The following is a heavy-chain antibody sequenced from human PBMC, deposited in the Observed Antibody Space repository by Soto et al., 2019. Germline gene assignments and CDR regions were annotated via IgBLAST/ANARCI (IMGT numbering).Heavy chain of an antibody. Sequence: PGGSLRLSCAASGFTFSSYGMHWVRQAPGKGLEWVAVIWYDGSNKYYADSVKGRFTISRDNSKNTLYLQMNSLRAEDTAVYYCARVLGVDILTGSAFLGYYYYGMDVWGQGTTVTVSS. CDR1: GFTFSSYG. D-gene: IGHD3-9*01. J-gene: IGHJ6*02. CDR2: IWYDGSNK. V-gene: IGHV3-33*01. CDR3: ARVLGVDILTGSAFLGYYYYGMDV.